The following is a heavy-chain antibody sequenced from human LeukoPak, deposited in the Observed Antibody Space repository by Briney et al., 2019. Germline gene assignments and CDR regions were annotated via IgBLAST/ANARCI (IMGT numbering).Heavy chain of an antibody. D-gene: IGHD3-10*01. J-gene: IGHJ4*02. V-gene: IGHV1-3*01. CDR2: INAGNGNT. CDR1: GYTFTSYA. Sequence: ASVKVSCKASGYTFTSYAMHWVRQAPGQRLEWMGWINAGNGNTKYSQKFQGRVTITRDTSASTAYMELSSLRSEDTAVYYCARVPLTMVRGVTRGYFDYWGQGTLVTVSS. CDR3: ARVPLTMVRGVTRGYFDY.